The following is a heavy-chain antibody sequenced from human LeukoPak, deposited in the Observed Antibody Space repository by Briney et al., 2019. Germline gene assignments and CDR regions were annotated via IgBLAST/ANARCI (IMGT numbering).Heavy chain of an antibody. V-gene: IGHV1-69*13. CDR1: GYTFTSYG. J-gene: IGHJ4*02. D-gene: IGHD3-3*01. CDR2: IIPIFGTA. CDR3: ATVHFGYFTF. Sequence: SVKVSCKASGYTFTSYGISWVRQAPGQGLEWMGGIIPIFGTANYAQKFQGRVTITADESTSTAYMELSSLRSEDTAVYYCATVHFGYFTFWGQGTLVPVSS.